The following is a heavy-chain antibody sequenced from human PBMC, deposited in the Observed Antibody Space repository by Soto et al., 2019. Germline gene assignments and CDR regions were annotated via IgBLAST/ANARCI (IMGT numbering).Heavy chain of an antibody. J-gene: IGHJ5*02. Sequence: SETLSLTCAVYGGSFSGYDWSWIRQPPGKGLEWIGEINHSGSTNYNPSLKSRVTISVDTSKNQFSLKLSSVTAADTAVYYCARVGRWSRNWFDPWGQGTLVTVSS. CDR2: INHSGST. D-gene: IGHD2-15*01. CDR3: ARVGRWSRNWFDP. CDR1: GGSFSGYD. V-gene: IGHV4-34*01.